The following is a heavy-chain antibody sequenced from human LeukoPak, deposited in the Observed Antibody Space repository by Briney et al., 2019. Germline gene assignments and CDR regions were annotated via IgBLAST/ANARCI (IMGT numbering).Heavy chain of an antibody. CDR2: IYSSGST. D-gene: IGHD6-13*01. J-gene: IGHJ4*02. V-gene: IGHV4-4*07. CDR1: GDSISSDY. Sequence: SETLSLTCTVSGDSISSDYWNWIRQPAGKGLEWIGRIYSSGSTNYNPSLKSRITMSVDTSKNQFSLKLRSVTAADTAVYYCARSLMDEAAAWGQGTLVTVSS. CDR3: ARSLMDEAAA.